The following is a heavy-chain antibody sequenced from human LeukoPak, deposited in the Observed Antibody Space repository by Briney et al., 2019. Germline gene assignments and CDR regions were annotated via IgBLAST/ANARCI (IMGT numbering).Heavy chain of an antibody. V-gene: IGHV3-30*03. CDR2: ILYDGSNK. CDR3: ARESGSYYNY. CDR1: GFIFSSYG. Sequence: TGGSLRLSCAASGFIFSSYGMHWVRQAPGKGLEWVAVILYDGSNKYYADSVKGRFTISRDNAKNSLYLQMNSLRAEDTAVYYCARESGSYYNYWGQGTLVTVSS. J-gene: IGHJ4*02. D-gene: IGHD1-26*01.